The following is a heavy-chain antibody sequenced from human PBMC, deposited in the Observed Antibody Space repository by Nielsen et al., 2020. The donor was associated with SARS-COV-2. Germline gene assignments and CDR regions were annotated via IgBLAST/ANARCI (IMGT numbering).Heavy chain of an antibody. J-gene: IGHJ5*02. CDR2: VSHSGST. V-gene: IGHV4-34*09. CDR3: ARDRAGGFDP. Sequence: WIRQPPGKGLEWIGEVSHSGSTNYNPSLKSRVTISVDTSKNQFSLKLSSVTAADTAVYYCARDRAGGFDPWGQGTLVTVSS.